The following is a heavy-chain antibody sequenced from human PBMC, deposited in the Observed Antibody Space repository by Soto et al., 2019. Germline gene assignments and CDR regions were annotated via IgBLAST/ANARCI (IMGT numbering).Heavy chain of an antibody. D-gene: IGHD6-6*01. Sequence: QVQLVESGGGVVQPGRSLRLSCAASGFTFSSYAMHWVRQAPGKGLEWVAVISYDGSNKYYADSVKGRFTISRDNSKNTLYLQMNSLRAEDTAVYYCARVQSIAVSQGYYYGMDVWGQGTTVTVSS. CDR2: ISYDGSNK. CDR1: GFTFSSYA. V-gene: IGHV3-30-3*01. J-gene: IGHJ6*02. CDR3: ARVQSIAVSQGYYYGMDV.